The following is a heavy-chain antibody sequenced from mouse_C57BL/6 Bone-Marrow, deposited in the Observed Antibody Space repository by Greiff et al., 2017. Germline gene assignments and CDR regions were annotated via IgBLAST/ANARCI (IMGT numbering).Heavy chain of an antibody. D-gene: IGHD2-4*01. Sequence: EVKLVESGGGLVKPGGSLKLSCAASGFTFSDYGMHWVRQAPEKGLEWVAYISSGSSTIYYADTVKGRFTLARDNAKNTLFLQMTSLRAEDTAMYYCARDDYDGAAWFAYWGQGTLGTVSA. CDR2: ISSGSSTI. J-gene: IGHJ3*01. CDR3: ARDDYDGAAWFAY. V-gene: IGHV5-17*01. CDR1: GFTFSDYG.